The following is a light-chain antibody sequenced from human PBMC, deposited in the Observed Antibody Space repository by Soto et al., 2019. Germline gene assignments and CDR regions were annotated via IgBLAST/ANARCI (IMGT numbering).Light chain of an antibody. CDR1: QSLVYSDGNIY. J-gene: IGKJ5*01. CDR2: KVS. Sequence: DVVLTQSPLSLPVTLGQPASISCRSTQSLVYSDGNIYLNWFQQMPGQSPRRLIYKVSNRDSGVPDRFSDSGSGTDFTLKIIRVEAEDVGVYYCMQGTHWPPITFGQGTRLE. V-gene: IGKV2-30*01. CDR3: MQGTHWPPIT.